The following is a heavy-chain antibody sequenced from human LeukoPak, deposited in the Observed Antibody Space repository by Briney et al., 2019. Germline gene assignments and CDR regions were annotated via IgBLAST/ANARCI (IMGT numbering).Heavy chain of an antibody. V-gene: IGHV3-53*01. Sequence: GGSLRLSCAASGFTVSSSYMTWVRQAPGKGLEWVSVINISGRNTYYVESVKGRFTMSRDNSGNTLYLQMNSLRVEDTALYYCAKGGLRSTPLDYWGQGTLVTVSS. CDR2: INISGRNT. CDR1: GFTVSSSY. J-gene: IGHJ4*02. D-gene: IGHD3-16*01. CDR3: AKGGLRSTPLDY.